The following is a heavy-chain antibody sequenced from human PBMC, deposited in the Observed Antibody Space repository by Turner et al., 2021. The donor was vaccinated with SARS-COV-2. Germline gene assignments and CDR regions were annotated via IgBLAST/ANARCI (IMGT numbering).Heavy chain of an antibody. D-gene: IGHD2-2*01. Sequence: QVPLVESGGGVVQPGRSLRLSCAASGFTFSSYAMHWVRQAPGKGLEWVAVISYDGSNKYYADSVKGRFTISRDNSKNTLYLQMNSLRAEDTALYYCVSAGAFVVVPARPYYYYGMDVWGQGTTVTVSS. J-gene: IGHJ6*02. V-gene: IGHV3-30-3*01. CDR3: VSAGAFVVVPARPYYYYGMDV. CDR1: GFTFSSYA. CDR2: ISYDGSNK.